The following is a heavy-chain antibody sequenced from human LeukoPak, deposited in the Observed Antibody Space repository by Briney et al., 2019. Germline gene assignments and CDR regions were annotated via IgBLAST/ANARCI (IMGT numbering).Heavy chain of an antibody. J-gene: IGHJ4*02. CDR1: GFTFSSYG. Sequence: PGGSLRLSCAASGFTFSSYGMHWVRQAPGKGLEWVAFIRYDGSNKYYADSVKGRFTISRDNSKNTLYLQMNSLRAEDTAVYYCAKGAVVVTATFDYWGQGTLVTVSS. V-gene: IGHV3-30*02. CDR2: IRYDGSNK. D-gene: IGHD2-21*02. CDR3: AKGAVVVTATFDY.